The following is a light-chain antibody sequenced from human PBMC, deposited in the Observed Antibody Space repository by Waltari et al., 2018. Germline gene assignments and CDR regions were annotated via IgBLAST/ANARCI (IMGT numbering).Light chain of an antibody. J-gene: IGLJ2*01. CDR2: DVV. CDR1: SSDIGGHNY. Sequence: QSALTQPASVSGSPGQTITISCTGTSSDIGGHNYVSWYQQHPGKAPKLMIYDVVKRPSRVSNRFSGSKSGNTASLTISGLQAEDDAIYYCSSYASSKFGGGTKLTVL. V-gene: IGLV2-14*01. CDR3: SSYASSK.